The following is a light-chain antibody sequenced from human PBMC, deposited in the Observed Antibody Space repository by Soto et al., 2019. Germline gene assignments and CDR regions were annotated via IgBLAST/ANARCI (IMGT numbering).Light chain of an antibody. CDR2: GAS. CDR3: QQYKNWPQT. V-gene: IGKV3-15*01. J-gene: IGKJ2*01. CDR1: QSVGSN. Sequence: DIVMMQSPATLSVSPGERATLSCRASQSVGSNLAWYQQKPGQSPRLLISGASTRATDIPARFSGSGSGSDFTLTISSLQSEDFGVYYCQQYKNWPQTFGQGTKLEIK.